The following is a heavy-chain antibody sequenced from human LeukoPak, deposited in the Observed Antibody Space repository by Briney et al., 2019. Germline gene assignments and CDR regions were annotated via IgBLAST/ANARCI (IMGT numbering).Heavy chain of an antibody. Sequence: GGSLRLSCAASGFTFSSYGMHWVRQAPGKGLEWVSAISGSGGSTYYADSVKGRFTISRDNSKNTLYLQMNSLRAEDTAVYYCAKQKSHRAVAETDYWGQGTLVTVSS. J-gene: IGHJ4*02. D-gene: IGHD6-19*01. V-gene: IGHV3-23*01. CDR2: ISGSGGST. CDR3: AKQKSHRAVAETDY. CDR1: GFTFSSYG.